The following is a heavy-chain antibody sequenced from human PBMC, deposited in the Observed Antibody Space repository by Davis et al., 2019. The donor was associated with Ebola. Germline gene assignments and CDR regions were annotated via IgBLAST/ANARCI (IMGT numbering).Heavy chain of an antibody. D-gene: IGHD3-10*01. J-gene: IGHJ6*04. V-gene: IGHV3-23*01. CDR2: LGLSADT. Sequence: GESLKISCAASGFVFSSYVMSWVRRAPGKGLEWVSTLGLSADTYYADSVKGRFTISRDNSKNTLYLQMNSLRAEDTALYYCAKDVSTYYYGSGSYYGMDVWGKGTTVTVSS. CDR1: GFVFSSYV. CDR3: AKDVSTYYYGSGSYYGMDV.